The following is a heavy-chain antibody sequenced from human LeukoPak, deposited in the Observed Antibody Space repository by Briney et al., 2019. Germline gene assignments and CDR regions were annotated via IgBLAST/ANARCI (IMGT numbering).Heavy chain of an antibody. CDR2: VIPMFDTT. CDR3: ARGPTSDLRTGFFFGYFDD. CDR1: GGTFSNEA. D-gene: IGHD3/OR15-3a*01. J-gene: IGHJ4*02. V-gene: IGHV1-69*06. Sequence: SVKVSCKASGGTFSNEAISWVRLAPGQGLEWMGRVIPMFDTTNYAPKFQGRVTIIADKSTNTAYMELSRLTSEDTAVYYCARGPTSDLRTGFFFGYFDDWGQGTLVTVSS.